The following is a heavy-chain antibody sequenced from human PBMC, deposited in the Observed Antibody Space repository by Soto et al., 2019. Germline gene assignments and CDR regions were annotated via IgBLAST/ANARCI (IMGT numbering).Heavy chain of an antibody. J-gene: IGHJ6*02. D-gene: IGHD3-3*01. Sequence: PSETLSLTCAVSGYSMTSGYYWGWARQPPGKGLEWLGSIYHGGSLYYNPSLKSRVTISLDTSKNHFSLDLTSVTAADTAVYYCTRTFVYYGMDVWGQGTTVTVSS. CDR3: TRTFVYYGMDV. V-gene: IGHV4-38-2*01. CDR2: IYHGGSL. CDR1: GYSMTSGYY.